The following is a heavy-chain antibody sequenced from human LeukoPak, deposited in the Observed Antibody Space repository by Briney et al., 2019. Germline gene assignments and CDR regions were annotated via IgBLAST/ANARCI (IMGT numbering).Heavy chain of an antibody. CDR2: IYYSGST. Sequence: SETLSLTCTVSGGSISSYYWSWLRQPPGKGLEWIGYIYYSGSTNYNPSLKSRVTISVDTSKNQFSLKLSSVTAADTAVYYCARLGSSSSHYYYYYGMDVWGQGTTVTVSS. V-gene: IGHV4-59*08. CDR3: ARLGSSSSHYYYYYGMDV. CDR1: GGSISSYY. D-gene: IGHD6-6*01. J-gene: IGHJ6*02.